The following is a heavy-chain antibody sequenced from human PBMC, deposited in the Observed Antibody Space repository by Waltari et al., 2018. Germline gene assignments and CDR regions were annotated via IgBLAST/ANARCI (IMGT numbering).Heavy chain of an antibody. CDR3: AREVAVAGTMGD. D-gene: IGHD6-19*01. CDR2: IIPILGIA. CDR1: GYTFTGYY. J-gene: IGHJ4*02. Sequence: QVQLVQSGAEVKKPGASVKVSCKASGYTFTGYYMHWVRQAPGQGLEWMGRIIPILGIANYAQKFQGRVTITADKSTSTAYMELSSLRSEDTAVYYCAREVAVAGTMGDWGQGTLVTVSS. V-gene: IGHV1-69*09.